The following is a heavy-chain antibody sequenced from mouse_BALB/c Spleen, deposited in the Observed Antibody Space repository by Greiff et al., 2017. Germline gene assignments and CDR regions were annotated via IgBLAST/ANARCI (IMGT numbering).Heavy chain of an antibody. D-gene: IGHD2-4*01. J-gene: IGHJ2*01. CDR2: IDPANGNT. CDR3: ARDYDYDGDYFDY. V-gene: IGHV14-3*02. CDR1: GFNIKDTY. Sequence: EVQLQQSGAELVKPGASVKLSCTASGFNIKDTYMHWVKQRPEQGLEWIGRIDPANGNTKYDPKFQGKATITADTSSNTAYLQLSSLTSEDTAVYYCARDYDYDGDYFDYWGQGTTLTVSS.